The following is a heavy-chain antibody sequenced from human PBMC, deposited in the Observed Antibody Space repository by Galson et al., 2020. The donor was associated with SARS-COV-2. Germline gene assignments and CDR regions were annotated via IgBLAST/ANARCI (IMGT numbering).Heavy chain of an antibody. CDR1: GYSFTSYW. CDR3: ARAQIQGGSVRWNWFDA. J-gene: IGHJ5*02. V-gene: IGHV5-51*01. Sequence: GESLKISCTGSGYSFTSYWIGWVRQMPGKGLEGMGIIYPGDSDTRYSPSFQGHVTISADKSISTAYLQWSSLKASDTAMYYCARAQIQGGSVRWNWFDAWGQGTLVTVSS. D-gene: IGHD3-16*01. CDR2: IYPGDSDT.